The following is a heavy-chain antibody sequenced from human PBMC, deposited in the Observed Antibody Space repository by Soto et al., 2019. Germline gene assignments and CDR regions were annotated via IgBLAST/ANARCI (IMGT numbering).Heavy chain of an antibody. Sequence: QVQLVQSGAEVKKPGSSVKVSCKASGGTFSSYTISWVRQAPGQGLEWMGRIIPILGIANYAQKFQGRVTITADKSTSTAYMELSSLRSEDTAVYYCATGTVTRSWSYPNAFDIWGQGTMVTVSS. CDR1: GGTFSSYT. CDR2: IIPILGIA. CDR3: ATGTVTRSWSYPNAFDI. J-gene: IGHJ3*02. D-gene: IGHD4-17*01. V-gene: IGHV1-69*02.